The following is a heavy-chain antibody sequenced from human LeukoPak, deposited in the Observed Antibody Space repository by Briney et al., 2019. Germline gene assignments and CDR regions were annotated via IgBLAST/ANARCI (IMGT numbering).Heavy chain of an antibody. CDR3: AAVAVGAITRAFDI. D-gene: IGHD1-26*01. CDR2: IYSSGGA. Sequence: KSSETLSLTCTVSGDSITSGSYYWSWILQPAGKGLEWIGRIYSSGGASYNPSLKSRVTMSVDTSESQISLKLSSVTAADTAVYFCAAVAVGAITRAFDIWGQGTVVAVSS. V-gene: IGHV4-61*02. CDR1: GDSITSGSYY. J-gene: IGHJ3*02.